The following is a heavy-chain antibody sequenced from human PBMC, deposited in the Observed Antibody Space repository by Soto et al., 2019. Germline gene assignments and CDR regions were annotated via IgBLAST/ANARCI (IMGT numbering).Heavy chain of an antibody. CDR3: SRVGAEWWVRSDYRGWFDP. D-gene: IGHD3-22*01. CDR1: GGTFSSYA. J-gene: IGHJ5*02. Sequence: QVQLVQSGAEVKKPGSSVKVSCKASGGTFSSYAISWVRQAPGQWLEWMGGIIPIFGTANYAQNFQCRVTITAEESTSRACKEPSSLSDDEKALDSCSRVGAEWWVRSDYRGWFDPGGQGPSVTDSS. CDR2: IIPIFGTA. V-gene: IGHV1-69*01.